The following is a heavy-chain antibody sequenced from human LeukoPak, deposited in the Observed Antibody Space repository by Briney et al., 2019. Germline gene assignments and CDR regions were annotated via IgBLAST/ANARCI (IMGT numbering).Heavy chain of an antibody. CDR1: GGSISSYY. J-gene: IGHJ2*01. Sequence: SETLSLTCTVSGGSISSYYWSWIRQPPGKGLEWIGYIYYSGSTNYNPSLKSRVTISVDTSKNQFSLKLSSVTAADTAVYYCARLERTGYSSSWYVEGYFDLWGRGTLVTVSS. CDR3: ARLERTGYSSSWYVEGYFDL. V-gene: IGHV4-59*08. CDR2: IYYSGST. D-gene: IGHD6-13*01.